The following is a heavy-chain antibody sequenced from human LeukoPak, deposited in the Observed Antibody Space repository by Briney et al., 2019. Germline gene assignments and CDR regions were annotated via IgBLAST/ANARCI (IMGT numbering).Heavy chain of an antibody. CDR3: ARVVVRAVYYMDV. J-gene: IGHJ6*03. D-gene: IGHD3-10*01. CDR1: GYTFTTYH. V-gene: IGHV1-46*01. Sequence: ASVKVSCKASGYTFTTYHIHWVRQAPGQGLAGMGIINPSSGGTTYAQKFQGRVTMTRDTSTSTLYMELSSLRSEDTAVYYCARVVVRAVYYMDVWGKGTTVTVSS. CDR2: INPSSGGT.